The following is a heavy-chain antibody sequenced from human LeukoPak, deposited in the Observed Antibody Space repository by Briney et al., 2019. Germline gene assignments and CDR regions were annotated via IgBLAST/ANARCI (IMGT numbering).Heavy chain of an antibody. CDR2: MSGGVGSA. CDR1: GFTFNSYA. V-gene: IGHV3-23*01. D-gene: IGHD6-6*01. J-gene: IGHJ4*02. Sequence: GGSLRLSCAASGFTFNSYAMSWVRQAPGKGLEWVSSMSGGVGSAYYVDSVRGRFTISRDNPKNTLFLQMDSLRAEDTAVYFCAKAPSIAARTFDYWGQGTLVTVSS. CDR3: AKAPSIAARTFDY.